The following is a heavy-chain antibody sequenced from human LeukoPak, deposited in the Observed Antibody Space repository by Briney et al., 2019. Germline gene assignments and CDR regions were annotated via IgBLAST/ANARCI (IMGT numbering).Heavy chain of an antibody. V-gene: IGHV4-39*01. D-gene: IGHD2-8*01. CDR2: IYYSRST. CDR1: GGSISSSSYY. Sequence: KPSETLSLTCTVSGGSISSSSYYWGWIRQPPGKGLEWIGSIYYSRSTYYNPSLKSRVTISVDTSKNQFSLKLSSVTAADTAVYYCARHCTNGVCYTDFDYWGQGTLVTVSS. J-gene: IGHJ4*02. CDR3: ARHCTNGVCYTDFDY.